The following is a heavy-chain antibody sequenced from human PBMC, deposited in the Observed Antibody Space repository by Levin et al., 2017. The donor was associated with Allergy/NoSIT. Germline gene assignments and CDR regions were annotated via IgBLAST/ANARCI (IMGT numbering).Heavy chain of an antibody. Sequence: SLKICCAASGFTFSNYAMSWVRQAPGKGLEWVSSLPPLVLPSSSSSFPCRFTVSRDNSKNTLYLQMNSLRADDTAVYYCAKEMTTVVPVFDYWGQGTLVTVSS. D-gene: IGHD4-23*01. V-gene: IGHV3-23*01. CDR3: AKEMTTVVPVFDY. CDR1: GFTFSNYA. J-gene: IGHJ4*02. CDR2: LPPLVLP.